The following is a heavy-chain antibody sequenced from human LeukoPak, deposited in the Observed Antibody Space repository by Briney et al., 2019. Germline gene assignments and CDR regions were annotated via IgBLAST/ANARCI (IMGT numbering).Heavy chain of an antibody. J-gene: IGHJ4*02. CDR2: ISYDGSDR. D-gene: IGHD2-15*01. Sequence: GGSLRLSCVASGFTFSSYGMHWVRQAPGKGPEWVAVISYDGSDRYYANFVKGRFTISRDNSKNTLCLEMNSLRAADTAVYSCAREVFGSSFFAHGGQGTLVTVSS. V-gene: IGHV3-30*03. CDR3: AREVFGSSFFAH. CDR1: GFTFSSYG.